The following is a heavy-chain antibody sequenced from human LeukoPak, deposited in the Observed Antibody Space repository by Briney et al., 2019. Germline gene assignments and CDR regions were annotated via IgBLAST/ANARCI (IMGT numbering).Heavy chain of an antibody. D-gene: IGHD4-11*01. V-gene: IGHV3-48*04. CDR2: TSSSGSNK. J-gene: IGHJ4*02. Sequence: GGSLRLSCAASGFIFSSYAMSWVRQAPGKGLEWVSYTSSSGSNKYYADSVKGRFTIFRDNAKKSVYLQMNSLRAEDTAAYYCWYSNALDYWGQGTLVTVSS. CDR3: WYSNALDY. CDR1: GFIFSSYA.